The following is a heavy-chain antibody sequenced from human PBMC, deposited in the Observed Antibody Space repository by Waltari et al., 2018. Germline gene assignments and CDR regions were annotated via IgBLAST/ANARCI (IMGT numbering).Heavy chain of an antibody. Sequence: QITLKESGPTLVKPTQTLTLTCTFSGFSLSTSGVGVGWIRQPPGKALEWLALIYWNDDKRYSPSLKSRLTITKDTSKNQVVLTMTNMDPVDTATYYCAHIAGFAALHRRGFDYWGQGTLVTVSS. J-gene: IGHJ4*02. V-gene: IGHV2-5*01. CDR1: GFSLSTSGVG. D-gene: IGHD3-10*01. CDR3: AHIAGFAALHRRGFDY. CDR2: IYWNDDK.